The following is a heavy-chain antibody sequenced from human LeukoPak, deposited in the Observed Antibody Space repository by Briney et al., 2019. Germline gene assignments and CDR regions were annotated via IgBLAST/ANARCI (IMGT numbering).Heavy chain of an antibody. V-gene: IGHV3-23*01. CDR3: AKRGHYDSSNSYAPFDY. Sequence: PGGSLRLSCAASGFTFSSYAMSWVRQAPGKGLEWVSAISGSGGSTYYADSAKGRFTISRDNSKNTLYLQMNSLRAEDTAVYYCAKRGHYDSSNSYAPFDYWGQGTLVTVSS. CDR1: GFTFSSYA. D-gene: IGHD3-22*01. CDR2: ISGSGGST. J-gene: IGHJ4*02.